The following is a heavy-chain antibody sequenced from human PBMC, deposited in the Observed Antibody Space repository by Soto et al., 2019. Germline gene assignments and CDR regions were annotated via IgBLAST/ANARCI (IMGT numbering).Heavy chain of an antibody. CDR3: ARLPKYCSGGSCYGGAFDI. CDR1: GGSFSGYC. J-gene: IGHJ3*02. V-gene: IGHV4-34*01. CDR2: INHSGST. Sequence: PSETLSLTCAVYGGSFSGYCWSWIRQPPGKGLEWIGEINHSGSTNYNPSLKSRVSISVDTSKNQFSLKLSSVTAADTAVYYCARLPKYCSGGSCYGGAFDIWGQGTMVTVSS. D-gene: IGHD2-15*01.